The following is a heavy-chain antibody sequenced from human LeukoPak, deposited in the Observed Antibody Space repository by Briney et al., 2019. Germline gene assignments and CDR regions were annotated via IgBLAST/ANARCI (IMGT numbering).Heavy chain of an antibody. CDR2: IHYSGPT. D-gene: IGHD1-26*01. CDR1: GGSISSNTYY. Sequence: SETLSLTCTVSGGSISSNTYYWAWIRQPPGQGLVWIRSIHYSGPTYYSPSLKSRATISVDTSRNQYSLKLTSVTAADTAVFYCARLSSGRCVVDGYWGQGTLVTVSS. J-gene: IGHJ4*02. CDR3: ARLSSGRCVVDGY. V-gene: IGHV4-39*01.